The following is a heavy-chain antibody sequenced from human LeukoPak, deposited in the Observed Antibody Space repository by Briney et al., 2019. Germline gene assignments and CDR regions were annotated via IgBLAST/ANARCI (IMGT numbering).Heavy chain of an antibody. J-gene: IGHJ6*02. V-gene: IGHV3-15*01. CDR2: IKSKTDGGTT. Sequence: GGSLRLSCAASGFTFSNAWMSWVRQAPGKGLEWVGRIKSKTDGGTTDYAAPVKGRFTISRDDSKNTLYLQMNSLKTEDTAVYYCTTKVYCTNGVCQPRAYGMDVWGQGTTVTVSS. CDR1: GFTFSNAW. CDR3: TTKVYCTNGVCQPRAYGMDV. D-gene: IGHD2-8*01.